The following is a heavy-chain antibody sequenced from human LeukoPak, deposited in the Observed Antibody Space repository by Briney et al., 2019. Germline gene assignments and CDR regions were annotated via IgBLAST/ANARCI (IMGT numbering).Heavy chain of an antibody. CDR3: ARGQPQEYGGYFYMDV. CDR1: GGSISSYY. J-gene: IGHJ6*03. D-gene: IGHD4/OR15-4a*01. Sequence: PSETLSLTCTVSGGSISSYYWSWIRQPAGKGLEWIGRIYTSGSTNYNPSLKSRVTMSVDTSKNQFSLKVTSVTAADTAVYYCARGQPQEYGGYFYMDVWGTGTTVTVSS. CDR2: IYTSGST. V-gene: IGHV4-4*07.